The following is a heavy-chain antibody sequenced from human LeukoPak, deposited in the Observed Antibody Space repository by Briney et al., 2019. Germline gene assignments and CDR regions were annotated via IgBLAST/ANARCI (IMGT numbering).Heavy chain of an antibody. CDR2: IYYSGST. D-gene: IGHD3-9*01. Sequence: SETLSLTCAVSGGSISSGGYSWSWIRQPPGKGLEWIGYIYYSGSTNYNPSLKSRVTISVDTSKNQFSLKLSSVTAADTAVYYCARGNYDILTAPDAFDIWGQGTMVTVSS. J-gene: IGHJ3*02. CDR1: GGSISSGGYS. CDR3: ARGNYDILTAPDAFDI. V-gene: IGHV4-30-4*07.